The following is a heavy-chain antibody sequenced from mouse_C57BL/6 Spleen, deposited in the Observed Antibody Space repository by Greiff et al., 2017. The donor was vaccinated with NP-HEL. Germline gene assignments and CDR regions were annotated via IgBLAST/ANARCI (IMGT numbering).Heavy chain of an antibody. CDR3: ARGGDYGSSYGNYFDY. Sequence: QVQLQQPGAELVKPGASVKLSCKASGYTFTSYWMHWVKQRPGQGLEWIGMIHPNSGSTNYNEKFKSKATLTVDKSSSTAYMQLSSLTSEDSAVYYCARGGDYGSSYGNYFDYWGQGTTLTVSS. J-gene: IGHJ2*01. D-gene: IGHD1-1*01. CDR1: GYTFTSYW. V-gene: IGHV1-64*01. CDR2: IHPNSGST.